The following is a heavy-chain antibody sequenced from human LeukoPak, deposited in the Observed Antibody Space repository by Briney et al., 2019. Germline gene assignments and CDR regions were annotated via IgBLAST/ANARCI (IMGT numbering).Heavy chain of an antibody. CDR3: ARDADGAGQLDP. D-gene: IGHD1-26*01. CDR1: GSSITSYH. Sequence: SETLSLTCTVSGSSITSYHWTWIRQPAGKGLEWIGRLSASGTTNFNPSLKSRVTISGDKTKKQVSLRLSSVTAADTAVYYCARDADGAGQLDPWGPGTLVSVSS. CDR2: LSASGTT. V-gene: IGHV4-4*07. J-gene: IGHJ5*02.